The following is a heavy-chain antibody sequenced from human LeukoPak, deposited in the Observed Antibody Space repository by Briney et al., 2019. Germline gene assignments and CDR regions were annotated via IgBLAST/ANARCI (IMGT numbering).Heavy chain of an antibody. CDR2: IYHSGST. J-gene: IGHJ4*02. Sequence: SETLSLTCTVSGGSISSYYWSWIRQPPGKGLEWIGSIYHSGSTYYNPSLKSRVNISRDTSKNQFPLKLSSVTAADSAVYYCGRYRGNERGIDYWGQGTPVTVSS. V-gene: IGHV4-59*08. CDR3: GRYRGNERGIDY. D-gene: IGHD5-12*01. CDR1: GGSISSYY.